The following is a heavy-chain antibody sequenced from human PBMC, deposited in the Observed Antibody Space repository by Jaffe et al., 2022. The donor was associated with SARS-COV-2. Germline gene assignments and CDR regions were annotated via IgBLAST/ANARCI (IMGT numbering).Heavy chain of an antibody. Sequence: EVQLVESGGGLVKPGGSLRLSCAASGFTFSNAWMSWVRQAPGKGLEWVGRIKSKTDGGTTDYAAPVKGRFTISRDDSKNTLYLQMNSLKTEDTAVYYCTTDTMGMDLLWFGELSSWGDYWGQGTLVTVSS. J-gene: IGHJ4*02. CDR2: IKSKTDGGTT. D-gene: IGHD3-10*01. CDR3: TTDTMGMDLLWFGELSSWGDY. V-gene: IGHV3-15*01. CDR1: GFTFSNAW.